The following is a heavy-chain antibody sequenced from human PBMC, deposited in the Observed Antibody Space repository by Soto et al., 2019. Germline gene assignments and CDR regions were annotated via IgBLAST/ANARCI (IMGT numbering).Heavy chain of an antibody. J-gene: IGHJ6*02. V-gene: IGHV1-2*04. D-gene: IGHD3-10*01. CDR3: ARGKDVLLWFGELLEYYGMDV. CDR2: INPNSGGT. CDR1: GYTFTGYY. Sequence: VASVKVSCKASGYTFTGYYMHWVRQAPGQGLEWMGWINPNSGGTNYAQKFQGWVTMTRDTSISTAYMELSRLRSDDTAVYYCARGKDVLLWFGELLEYYGMDVWGQGTTVTVSS.